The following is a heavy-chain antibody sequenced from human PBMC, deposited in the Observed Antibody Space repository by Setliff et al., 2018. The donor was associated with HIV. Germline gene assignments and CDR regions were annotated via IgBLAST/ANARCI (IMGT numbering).Heavy chain of an antibody. J-gene: IGHJ5*02. CDR3: ARRFGEVYDWIDP. D-gene: IGHD3-10*01. Sequence: SETLSLTCTVSGSSVTNNYWSWIRQAPGKGLEWLGYVHSSGSTNYNPSLKSRVTMSVDTSKNQLSLKVASVTAADTAVYYCARRFGEVYDWIDPWGQGTLVTVSS. CDR2: VHSSGST. CDR1: GSSVTNNY. V-gene: IGHV4-59*08.